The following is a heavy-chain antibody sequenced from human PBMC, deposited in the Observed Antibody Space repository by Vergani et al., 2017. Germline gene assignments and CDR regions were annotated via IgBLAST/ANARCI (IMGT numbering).Heavy chain of an antibody. D-gene: IGHD2-2*01. J-gene: IGHJ4*02. Sequence: QVQLVQSGAEVKKPGASVKVSCKASGYTFTGYYMHWVRQAPGQGLEWMGWINPNSGGTNYAQKFQGWVTMTRDTSISTAYMELSRLRSDDTAVYYCARGLGVCVVPAAVSDKSPLDYWGQGTLVTVSS. V-gene: IGHV1-2*04. CDR1: GYTFTGYY. CDR3: ARGLGVCVVPAAVSDKSPLDY. CDR2: INPNSGGT.